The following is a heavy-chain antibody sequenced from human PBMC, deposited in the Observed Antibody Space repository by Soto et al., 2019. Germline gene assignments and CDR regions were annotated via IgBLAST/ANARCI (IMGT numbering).Heavy chain of an antibody. CDR1: GYTFPSYG. CDR2: ISAYNGNT. J-gene: IGHJ4*02. V-gene: IGHV1-18*01. D-gene: IGHD1-26*01. Sequence: QVQLVQSGAEVKKPGASVKVSCKASGYTFPSYGISWVRQAPGQGLEWMGWISAYNGNTKHAQKLQGRVTMTTDTATSTAYMELRSLRSDDTAVYYCARDLGGSYYAPVDYWGQGTLVTVSS. CDR3: ARDLGGSYYAPVDY.